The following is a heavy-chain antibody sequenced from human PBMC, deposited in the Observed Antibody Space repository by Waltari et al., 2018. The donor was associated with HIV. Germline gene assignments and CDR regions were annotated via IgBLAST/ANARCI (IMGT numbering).Heavy chain of an antibody. CDR3: ARVRYYYESSGYRWFDP. D-gene: IGHD3-22*01. Sequence: EVQLVESGGGLVQPGGSLRLSCAASGFPFSNYWMSWVRQAPGKGLEWVANIKQDGSEKKYVDSVKGRFTISRDNAKNSLYLQMNSLSAEDTAVYYCARVRYYYESSGYRWFDPWGQGTLVTVSS. V-gene: IGHV3-7*03. J-gene: IGHJ5*02. CDR1: GFPFSNYW. CDR2: IKQDGSEK.